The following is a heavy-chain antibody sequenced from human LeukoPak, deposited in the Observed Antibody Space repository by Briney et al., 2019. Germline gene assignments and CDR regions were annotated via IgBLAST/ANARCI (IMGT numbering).Heavy chain of an antibody. CDR1: GFTFSSYA. V-gene: IGHV3-30-3*01. Sequence: GGSLRLSCAASGFTFSSYAMHWVRQAPGKGLEWVAVISYDGSNKYYADSVKGRFTISRDNSKNTLYLQMNSLRAEDTAVYYCARDFSGADYSPFDYWGQGTLVTVSS. CDR3: ARDFSGADYSPFDY. D-gene: IGHD4-11*01. CDR2: ISYDGSNK. J-gene: IGHJ4*02.